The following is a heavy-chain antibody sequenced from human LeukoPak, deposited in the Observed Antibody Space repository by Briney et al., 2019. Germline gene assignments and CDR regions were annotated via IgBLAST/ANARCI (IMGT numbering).Heavy chain of an antibody. D-gene: IGHD3-22*01. V-gene: IGHV3-23*01. CDR2: ISGSGGST. Sequence: GGSLRLSCAASGFTFSSYSMNWVRQAPGKGLEWVSAISGSGGSTYYADSVKGRFTISRDNSKNTLYLQMNSLRAEDTAVYYCARGGSYYYDSSGYFGYWGQGTLVTVSS. CDR3: ARGGSYYYDSSGYFGY. CDR1: GFTFSSYS. J-gene: IGHJ4*02.